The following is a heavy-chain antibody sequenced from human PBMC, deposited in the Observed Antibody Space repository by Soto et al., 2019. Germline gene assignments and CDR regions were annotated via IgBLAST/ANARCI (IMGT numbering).Heavy chain of an antibody. CDR1: AVTFTGYG. Sequence: GGSLRLSCAASAVTFTGYGMHWVRQAPGKGLEWVAVIRYDGSNTYYADSVKGRFTISRDNPKDMLYLQMNSLRADDTAIYYCARDGVGTTTYFGYFDYWGLGTLVTVSS. CDR2: IRYDGSNT. D-gene: IGHD1-26*01. V-gene: IGHV3-33*01. J-gene: IGHJ4*02. CDR3: ARDGVGTTTYFGYFDY.